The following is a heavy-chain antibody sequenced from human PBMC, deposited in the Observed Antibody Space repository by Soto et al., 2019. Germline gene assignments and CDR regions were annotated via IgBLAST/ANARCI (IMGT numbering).Heavy chain of an antibody. J-gene: IGHJ6*03. CDR1: SVD. V-gene: IGHV1-18*01. D-gene: IGHD3-3*01. CDR2: ISAYNGNT. Sequence: SVDITVVGEALKKKLEWMGWISAYNGNTNSAQKLQGRVTMTTDTSTSTAYMELRSLRSDDTAVYYCARGYDFSSGYLPLSNYYMDVWGKRTTVTVSS. CDR3: ARGYDFSSGYLPLSNYYMDV.